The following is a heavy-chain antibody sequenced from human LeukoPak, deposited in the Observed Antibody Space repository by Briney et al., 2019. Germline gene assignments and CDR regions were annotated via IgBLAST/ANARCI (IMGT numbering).Heavy chain of an antibody. CDR2: MNQDGSVK. Sequence: GGSLRLSCAASGFTFSDSWMSWVRQAPGKGLEWVANMNQDGSVKDYVDSVKGRFTTSRDNAKNSVYLQMNSLRVEDTAMYYCARGKAVDVWGQGTMVTVSS. CDR1: GFTFSDSW. CDR3: ARGKAVDV. J-gene: IGHJ3*01. V-gene: IGHV3-7*04.